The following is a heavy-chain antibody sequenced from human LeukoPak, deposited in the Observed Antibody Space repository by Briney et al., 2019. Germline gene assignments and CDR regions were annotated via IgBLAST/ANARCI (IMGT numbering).Heavy chain of an antibody. CDR2: ISYDGSNK. J-gene: IGHJ4*02. CDR3: ARDRDYGGNSALDY. D-gene: IGHD4-23*01. V-gene: IGHV3-30*01. CDR1: GFTFSSYA. Sequence: PGRSLRLSCAASGFTFSSYAMHWVRKAPGKWLDWVAVISYDGSNKYYADSVKGRFTISRDNFKNTLYLQMISLRAEDTAVYYCARDRDYGGNSALDYWGQGTLVTVSS.